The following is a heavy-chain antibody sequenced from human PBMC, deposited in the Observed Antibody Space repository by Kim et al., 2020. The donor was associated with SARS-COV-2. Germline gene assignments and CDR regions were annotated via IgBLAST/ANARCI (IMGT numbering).Heavy chain of an antibody. CDR1: RFTFSSHW. J-gene: IGHJ4*02. CDR3: ARNPVGALFRTDY. V-gene: IGHV3-7*01. D-gene: IGHD2-21*01. CDR2: IKQDESEK. Sequence: GGSLRLSCSASRFTFSSHWMTWVRQAPGKGLEWVANIKQDESEKYYVDSVKGRFTISRDNAKNSLSLQMNSLRAEDTAVYYCARNPVGALFRTDYWGQRTLVSVSS.